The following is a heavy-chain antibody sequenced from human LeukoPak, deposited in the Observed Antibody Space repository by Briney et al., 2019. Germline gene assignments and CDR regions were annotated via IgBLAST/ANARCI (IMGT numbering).Heavy chain of an antibody. D-gene: IGHD3-10*01. V-gene: IGHV4-59*12. CDR1: GGSISSYY. J-gene: IGHJ4*02. CDR2: IYYSGST. Sequence: SETLSLTCTVSGGSISSYYWSWIRQPPGKGLEWIGYIYYSGSTNYNPSLKSRVTISVDTSKNQFSLKLSSVTAADTAVYYCARGRVRPGAHLITMVRGVITYFDYWGQGTLVTVSS. CDR3: ARGRVRPGAHLITMVRGVITYFDY.